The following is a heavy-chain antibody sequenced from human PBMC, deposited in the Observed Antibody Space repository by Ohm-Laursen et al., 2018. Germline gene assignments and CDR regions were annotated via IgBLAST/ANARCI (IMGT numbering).Heavy chain of an antibody. CDR3: AKTRSSSSFDHDY. Sequence: TLTLTFSVSGGSISTYYWSWIRQPPGKGLEWIGYIFYNGNTNYNPSFWSRVTISVDTSKNQFSLKLSSVTAADTAMYYCAKTRSSSSFDHDYWGQGTLVTVSS. CDR1: GGSISTYY. J-gene: IGHJ4*02. D-gene: IGHD2-2*01. V-gene: IGHV4-59*08. CDR2: IFYNGNT.